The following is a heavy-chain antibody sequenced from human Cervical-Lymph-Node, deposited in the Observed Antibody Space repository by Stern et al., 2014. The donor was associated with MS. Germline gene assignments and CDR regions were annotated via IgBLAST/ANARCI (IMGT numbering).Heavy chain of an antibody. Sequence: MVESGAEVKKPGSSVKVSCTAYGDTFINFGISWVRQATGQGLEWMGGIIPLFGTTDYGQKFQGRLTISADESATTVYMELSSLRSEDTAVYYCARDNDDNGMDVWGQGTTVTVSS. CDR3: ARDNDDNGMDV. D-gene: IGHD1-1*01. CDR1: GDTFINFG. V-gene: IGHV1-69*01. CDR2: IIPLFGTT. J-gene: IGHJ6*02.